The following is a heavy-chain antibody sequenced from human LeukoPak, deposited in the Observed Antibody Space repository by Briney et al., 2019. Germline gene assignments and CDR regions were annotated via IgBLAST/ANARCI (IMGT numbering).Heavy chain of an antibody. CDR1: SGSISSYY. J-gene: IGHJ3*02. CDR2: IYTSGST. V-gene: IGHV4-4*07. Sequence: SETLSLTCTVSSGSISSYYWSWIRQPAGKGLEWIGRIYTSGSTNYNPSLKSRVTMSVDTSKTQFSLKLSSVTAADTAVYYCASYGDSYEDAFDIWGQGTMVTVSS. D-gene: IGHD4-17*01. CDR3: ASYGDSYEDAFDI.